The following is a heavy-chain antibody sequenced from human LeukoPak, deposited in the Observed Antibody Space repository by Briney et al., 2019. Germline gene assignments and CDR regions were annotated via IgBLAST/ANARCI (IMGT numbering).Heavy chain of an antibody. CDR3: ARELAHTSEYSSSAGGDY. CDR2: IYPRDGST. Sequence: ASVKVSCKASGYTFTSNYIHWVRQAPGQGLEWMGMIYPRDGSTSYAQKFQGRVTITADESTSTAYMELSSLRSEDTAVYYCARELAHTSEYSSSAGGDYWGQGTLVTVSS. D-gene: IGHD6-6*01. J-gene: IGHJ4*02. CDR1: GYTFTSNY. V-gene: IGHV1-46*01.